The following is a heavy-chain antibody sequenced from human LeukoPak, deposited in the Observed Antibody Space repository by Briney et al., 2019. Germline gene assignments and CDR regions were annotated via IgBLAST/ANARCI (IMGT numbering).Heavy chain of an antibody. D-gene: IGHD2-21*01. CDR3: VKVSYSSAGAEYFHL. Sequence: GGSLRLSCAASGFTFDNYAMHWVRQVPGKGLEWVSGISWNSNSIDYADSVKGRFTISRDNAKNSLYLEMNSLRAEDMAFYHCVKVSYSSAGAEYFHLWGQGTLVTVSS. CDR1: GFTFDNYA. V-gene: IGHV3-9*03. J-gene: IGHJ1*01. CDR2: ISWNSNSI.